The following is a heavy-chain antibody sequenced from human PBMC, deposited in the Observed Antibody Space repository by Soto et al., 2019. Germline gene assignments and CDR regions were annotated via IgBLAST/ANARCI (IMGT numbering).Heavy chain of an antibody. J-gene: IGHJ4*02. D-gene: IGHD6-19*01. CDR3: ARHLGYSSGWYPSFDY. CDR2: IYYSGST. Sequence: PSETLSLTCTVSGDSVSSYYWGWIRQPPGKGLEWIGYIYYSGSTNYNPSLKSRVTISVGTSKNQFSLKLSSVTAADTAVYYCARHLGYSSGWYPSFDYWGQGTLVTVSS. CDR1: GDSVSSYY. V-gene: IGHV4-59*08.